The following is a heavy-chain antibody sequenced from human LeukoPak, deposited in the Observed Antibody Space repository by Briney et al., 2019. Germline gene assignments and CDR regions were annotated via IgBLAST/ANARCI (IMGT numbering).Heavy chain of an antibody. V-gene: IGHV3-21*01. Sequence: NPGGSLRLSCAASGFTFSSYSMNWVRQAPGKGLEWVSSISSSSSYIYYADSVKGRFTISRDNAKNSLYLQMNRLRAEDTAVYYCARVLNWNPWGYYYYYMDVWGKGTTVTVSS. CDR3: ARVLNWNPWGYYYYYMDV. CDR1: GFTFSSYS. J-gene: IGHJ6*03. CDR2: ISSSSSYI. D-gene: IGHD1-1*01.